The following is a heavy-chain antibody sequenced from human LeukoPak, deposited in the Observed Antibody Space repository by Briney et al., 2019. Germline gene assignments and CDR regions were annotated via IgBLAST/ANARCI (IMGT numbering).Heavy chain of an antibody. V-gene: IGHV7-4-1*02. Sequence: ASVKVSCKASGYTFTSYAMHWVRQAPGQGPEYMGWIDTNTGNPTYVQGFTGRFVFSLDTSVSTAYLQISSLKAEDTAVYYCVAFDYGDYWGQGTLVTVSS. CDR2: IDTNTGNP. CDR1: GYTFTSYA. CDR3: VAFDYGDY. D-gene: IGHD3-3*01. J-gene: IGHJ4*01.